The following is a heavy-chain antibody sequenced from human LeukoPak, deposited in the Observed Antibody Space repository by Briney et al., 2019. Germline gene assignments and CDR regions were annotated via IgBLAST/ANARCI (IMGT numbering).Heavy chain of an antibody. V-gene: IGHV4-39*01. J-gene: IGHJ3*02. CDR1: GGSISSSSYY. CDR3: ARRVKDKFCSSASCRDAFDI. CDR2: IYYSGIP. D-gene: IGHD2-2*01. Sequence: SGTLSLTCTVSGGSISSSSYYWGWIRQPPGKGLEWIGTIYYSGIPYYNPSLKSRVTISVDTSKNQFSLKVRSVTAADTAVYYCARRVKDKFCSSASCRDAFDIWGQGTTVSVSS.